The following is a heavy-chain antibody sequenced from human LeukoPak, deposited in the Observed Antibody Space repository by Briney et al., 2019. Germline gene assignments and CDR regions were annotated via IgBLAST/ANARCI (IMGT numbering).Heavy chain of an antibody. V-gene: IGHV3-48*03. CDR3: ASSTAIGY. CDR1: GFTFSTYE. CDR2: ISGSGRTI. J-gene: IGHJ4*02. Sequence: GGSLRLSCAASGFTFSTYEMNWVRQAPGKGLEWVSYISGSGRTIYYADSVKGRFTISRDNAKNSLYLQMNSLRTEDAAVYYCASSTAIGYWGQGTLVTVSS.